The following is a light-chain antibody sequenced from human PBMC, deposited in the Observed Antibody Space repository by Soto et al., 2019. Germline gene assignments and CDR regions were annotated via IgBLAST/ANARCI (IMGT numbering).Light chain of an antibody. V-gene: IGLV2-14*03. CDR3: TSYTSSSALVV. J-gene: IGLJ1*01. CDR2: DVS. CDR1: TSDVGGYNY. Sequence: QSALTQPASVSGSPGQSITISCTGTTSDVGGYNYVSWYQHHPGEAPKLILYDVSDRPSGVSNRFSGSKSGNTASLTISGLQAEDEADYYCTSYTSSSALVVSGTGTQLTVL.